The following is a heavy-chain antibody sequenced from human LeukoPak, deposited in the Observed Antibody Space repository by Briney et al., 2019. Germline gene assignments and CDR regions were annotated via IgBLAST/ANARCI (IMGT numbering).Heavy chain of an antibody. J-gene: IGHJ4*02. CDR3: AREEYSSSWYCDY. D-gene: IGHD6-13*01. V-gene: IGHV4-61*02. Sequence: PSQTLSLTCTVSGGSISSGSYYWSWIRQPAGKGLEWIGRIYTSGSTNYNPSLKSRVTISVDTSKNQFSLKLSSVTAADTAVYYCAREEYSSSWYCDYWGQGTLVTVSS. CDR2: IYTSGST. CDR1: GGSISSGSYY.